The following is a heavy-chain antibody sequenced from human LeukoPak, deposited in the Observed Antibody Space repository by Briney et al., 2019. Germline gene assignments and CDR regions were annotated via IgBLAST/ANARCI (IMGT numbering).Heavy chain of an antibody. Sequence: GGSLRLSCATSGFTLSLAWMHWVRQAPGKGLEWVSRIKNDGSYTNYADSVKGRFTISRDNARNTLNLHMISLRAEDTAIYFCVRDGDAYNFDFWGQGVLVTVSS. CDR2: IKNDGSYT. D-gene: IGHD5-24*01. CDR3: VRDGDAYNFDF. V-gene: IGHV3-74*01. CDR1: GFTLSLAW. J-gene: IGHJ4*02.